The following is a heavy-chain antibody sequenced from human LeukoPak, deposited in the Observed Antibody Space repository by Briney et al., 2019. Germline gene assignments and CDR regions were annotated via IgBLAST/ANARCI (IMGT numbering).Heavy chain of an antibody. J-gene: IGHJ4*02. D-gene: IGHD1-26*01. CDR1: GFTFSSYW. CDR3: ARDGIPDHFDY. Sequence: PGGSLRLSCAASGFTFSSYWLSWVRQAPGKGLEWVANIKQDGSEKYYVDSVKGRFTISRDNAKNSLYLQMNSLRAEDTAVYYCARDGIPDHFDYWGQGTLVTVSS. V-gene: IGHV3-7*01. CDR2: IKQDGSEK.